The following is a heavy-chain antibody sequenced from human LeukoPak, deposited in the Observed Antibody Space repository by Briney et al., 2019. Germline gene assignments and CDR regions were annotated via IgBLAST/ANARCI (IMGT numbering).Heavy chain of an antibody. J-gene: IGHJ4*02. CDR1: GLTFTNAR. CDR3: APYSSGWFSGIEY. D-gene: IGHD6-13*01. V-gene: IGHV3-15*05. Sequence: PGGSLRLSSPASGLTFTNARTRRDRKPPAKGQDWLGRIKSETDGGTTDYAARVNGRFTISGDNSKNTLYLQRSSLTTADTAVYYCAPYSSGWFSGIEYWGQGTLVTVSS. CDR2: IKSETDGGTT.